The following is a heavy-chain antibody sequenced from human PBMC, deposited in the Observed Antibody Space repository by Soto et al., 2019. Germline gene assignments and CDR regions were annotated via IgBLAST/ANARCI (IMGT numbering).Heavy chain of an antibody. V-gene: IGHV1-69*12. CDR3: ARDGDPQSAFWSGPLGGGRFDP. Sequence: QVQLVQSGAEVKKPGSSVNVSCKTSGGTFGNSAVTWVRQAPGQGLEWLGGIVPMFGTANYAQKFQGRVTITADESTITPYMELNSLKTDDTAVYYCARDGDPQSAFWSGPLGGGRFDPWGQGTLVTVSS. D-gene: IGHD3-3*01. CDR1: GGTFGNSA. CDR2: IVPMFGTA. J-gene: IGHJ5*02.